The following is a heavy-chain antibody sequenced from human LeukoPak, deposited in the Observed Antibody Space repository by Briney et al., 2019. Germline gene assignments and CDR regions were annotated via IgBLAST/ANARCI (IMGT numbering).Heavy chain of an antibody. Sequence: KTSETLSLTCTVSGGSISSGSYYWSWIRQPAWKGLEWIGRTHTTGSTNYNPSLKSRVTISLDTSKNQFSLKLSSVTAADTAVYYCAREREGPYGYLDYWGQGTLVTVSS. CDR2: THTTGST. V-gene: IGHV4-61*02. CDR3: AREREGPYGYLDY. CDR1: GGSISSGSYY. D-gene: IGHD4-17*01. J-gene: IGHJ4*02.